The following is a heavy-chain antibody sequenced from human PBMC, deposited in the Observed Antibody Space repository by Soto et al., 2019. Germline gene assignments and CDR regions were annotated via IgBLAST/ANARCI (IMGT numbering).Heavy chain of an antibody. D-gene: IGHD2-8*02. Sequence: HEHLVQSGAEVKRPGASLKVSCKASGYSFTGYYIHWVRQAPGQGLEWMGWINPDSGATNYAQNLQGRVTLTSATSISTASMDLTSLTADDKAVYYGARGDYGTGGYPFPYFDYWGQGTLVIVSS. CDR3: ARGDYGTGGYPFPYFDY. CDR2: INPDSGAT. CDR1: GYSFTGYY. J-gene: IGHJ4*02. V-gene: IGHV1-2*02.